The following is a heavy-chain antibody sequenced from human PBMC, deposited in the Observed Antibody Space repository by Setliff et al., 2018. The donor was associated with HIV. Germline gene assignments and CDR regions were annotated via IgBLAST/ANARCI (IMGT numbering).Heavy chain of an antibody. Sequence: SETLSLTCTVSGGSISSSIKYWCWIRQPPGKGLEWIGSIHYSGSTYYNPFLKSRITISVDTSNNQFSLHLSSVTVADTAVYYCARVPTSSWYVTTQRTKEYFRQGGQGTLVTASA. CDR2: IHYSGST. V-gene: IGHV4-39*07. J-gene: IGHJ1*01. D-gene: IGHD6-13*01. CDR3: ARVPTSSWYVTTQRTKEYFRQ. CDR1: GGSISSSIKY.